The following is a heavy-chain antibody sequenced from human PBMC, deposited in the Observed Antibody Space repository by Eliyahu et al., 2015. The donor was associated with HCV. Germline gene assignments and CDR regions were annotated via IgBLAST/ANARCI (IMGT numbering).Heavy chain of an antibody. Sequence: QLQLQESGPGLVKPSETLSLTCTVSGGSISXSSYYWGWXCQPPGKGLGWXGSIYNSGSTYNNPSLKSRVTISVHTPKNQFSLKLSSVTAADTAVYYCARQRYCSSTSCYMVEDISTYVWGSSQTTLYFDQWGQGTLVTVSS. CDR3: ARQRYCSSTSCYMVEDISTYVWGSSQTTLYFDQ. V-gene: IGHV4-39*01. CDR2: IYNSGST. CDR1: GGSISXSSYY. J-gene: IGHJ4*02. D-gene: IGHD2-2*02.